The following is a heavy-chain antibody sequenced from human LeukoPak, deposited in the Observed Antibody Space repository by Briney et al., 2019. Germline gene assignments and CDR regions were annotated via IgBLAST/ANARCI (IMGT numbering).Heavy chain of an antibody. D-gene: IGHD6-19*01. V-gene: IGHV4-39*07. CDR1: GGSISSSDYY. CDR3: AREARFALPVVGSGDY. CDR2: MFYNGAT. Sequence: SETLSLTCSVSGGSISSSDYYWGWIRQPPGKGLEWIGTMFYNGATKCNPSLSSRVTMSIDTSKNQFSLKLRSVTAADTAVYYCAREARFALPVVGSGDYWGQGTLVTVSS. J-gene: IGHJ4*02.